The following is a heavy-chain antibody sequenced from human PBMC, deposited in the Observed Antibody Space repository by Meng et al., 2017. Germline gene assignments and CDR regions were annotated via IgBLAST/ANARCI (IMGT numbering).Heavy chain of an antibody. J-gene: IGHJ4*02. CDR3: ARGYSSSWYTDY. CDR1: GYTFTGYY. D-gene: IGHD6-13*01. CDR2: INPNSGGT. V-gene: IGHV1-2*06. Sequence: QGKQGQVGAEGKKPGASVNVSCKASGYTFTGYYMHWVRQAPGQGLEWMGRINPNSGGTNYAQKFQGRVTMTRDTSISTAYMELSRLRSDDTAVYYCARGYSSSWYTDYWGQGTLVTVSS.